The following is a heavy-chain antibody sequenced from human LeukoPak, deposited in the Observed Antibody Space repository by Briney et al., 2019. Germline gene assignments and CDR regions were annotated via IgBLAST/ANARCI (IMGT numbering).Heavy chain of an antibody. D-gene: IGHD3-10*01. Sequence: SETLSLTCAVYGGSFSGHYWSWIRQPPGKGLEWIGEINHSGSTNYNPSLKSRVTISVDTSKNQFSLKLSSVTAADTAVYYCARGKDYYGSVLDYWGQGTLVTVS. CDR3: ARGKDYYGSVLDY. J-gene: IGHJ4*02. CDR1: GGSFSGHY. V-gene: IGHV4-34*01. CDR2: INHSGST.